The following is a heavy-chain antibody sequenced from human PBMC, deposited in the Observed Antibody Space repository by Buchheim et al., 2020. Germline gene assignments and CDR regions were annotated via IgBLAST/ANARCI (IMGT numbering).Heavy chain of an antibody. CDR1: GFIFSNYW. Sequence: EVQLVESGGGLVQSGGSLTLSCAVSGFIFSNYWMDWVRQAPGKGLEWVANIKYDGSEKYYVDSVKGRFTISRDNAKNSLSLQMNRLRAEDTAVYYCARALNYWGQGTL. CDR2: IKYDGSEK. J-gene: IGHJ4*02. V-gene: IGHV3-7*01. CDR3: ARALNY.